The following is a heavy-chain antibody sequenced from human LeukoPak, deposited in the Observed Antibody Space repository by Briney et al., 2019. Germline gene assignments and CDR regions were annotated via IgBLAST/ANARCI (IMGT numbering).Heavy chain of an antibody. Sequence: ASVKVFCKASGYSFTGYYINWVRQAPGQGPEWMGWINPNNGGTNYAQKFQDRVTMTRDTSITTAYMELGSLRSDDTAIYYCARDSSVVPAVANWYFDLWGRGTLVTVSP. V-gene: IGHV1-2*02. CDR2: INPNNGGT. CDR1: GYSFTGYY. J-gene: IGHJ2*01. D-gene: IGHD2-2*01. CDR3: ARDSSVVPAVANWYFDL.